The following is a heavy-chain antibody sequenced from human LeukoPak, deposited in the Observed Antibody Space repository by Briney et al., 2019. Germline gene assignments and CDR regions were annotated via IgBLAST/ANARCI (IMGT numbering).Heavy chain of an antibody. CDR3: AKDRVGQWLTYYYYYGMDV. J-gene: IGHJ6*02. D-gene: IGHD6-19*01. CDR1: GFTFSSYA. CDR2: ISGSGGST. V-gene: IGHV3-23*01. Sequence: GGSLRLSCAASGFTFSSYAMSWVRQAPGKGLEWVSAISGSGGSTYYADSVKGRFTISRDNSKNTLYLQMNSLRAEDTAVYYCAKDRVGQWLTYYYYYGMDVWGQGTTVTVSS.